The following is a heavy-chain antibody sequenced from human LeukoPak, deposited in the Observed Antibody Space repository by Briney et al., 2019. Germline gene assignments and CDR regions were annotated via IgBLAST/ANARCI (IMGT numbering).Heavy chain of an antibody. V-gene: IGHV4-39*01. CDR1: GGSISSSSYH. D-gene: IGHD3-9*01. CDR2: IYYSGST. Sequence: SETLSLTCTVSGGSISSSSYHWGWIRQPPGKGLEWIGSIYYSGSTYYNPSLKSRVTISVDTSKNQFSLKLSSVTAADTAVYYCARLDILTGYYFDYWGQGTLVTVSS. CDR3: ARLDILTGYYFDY. J-gene: IGHJ4*02.